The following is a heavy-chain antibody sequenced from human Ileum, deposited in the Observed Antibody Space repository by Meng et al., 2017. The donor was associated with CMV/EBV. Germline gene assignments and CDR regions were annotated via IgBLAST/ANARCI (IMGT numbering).Heavy chain of an antibody. J-gene: IGHJ5*02. Sequence: QVHLQESGPGLVTPSETLSLTCTVTGGSISSGTYYWAWIRQSPGKGLEWIGSIYYSGSTYDNPSLKSRVTMSVDTFKNQFSLKLTSVTAADTAVYYCAGDWGPYSSRGYFDPWGQGTLVTVSS. CDR3: AGDWGPYSSRGYFDP. D-gene: IGHD6-13*01. CDR2: IYYSGST. CDR1: GGSISSGTYY. V-gene: IGHV4-39*07.